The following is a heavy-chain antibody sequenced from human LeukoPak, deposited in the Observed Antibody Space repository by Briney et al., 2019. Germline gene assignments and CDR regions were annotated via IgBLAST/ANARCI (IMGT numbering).Heavy chain of an antibody. V-gene: IGHV3-30*04. CDR3: ARDQHAAAGRGTLYYFDY. Sequence: GGSLRLSCAASEFTFSSYAMHWVRQAPGKGLEWVAVISYDGTNKYYGDPVKGRFTISRDNSKNTLYLQMNSLRAEDTAVYYCARDQHAAAGRGTLYYFDYWGQGTQVTVSS. CDR2: ISYDGTNK. CDR1: EFTFSSYA. J-gene: IGHJ4*02. D-gene: IGHD6-13*01.